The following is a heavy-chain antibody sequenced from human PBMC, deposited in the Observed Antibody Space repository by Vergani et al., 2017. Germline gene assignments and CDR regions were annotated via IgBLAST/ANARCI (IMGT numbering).Heavy chain of an antibody. Sequence: EVQLVQSGAELKKPGESLKISCQGSGYNFPNYWIGWVRQMPGKGLEWMGSIYPDDSDTRYSPSFQGQVTISGDKSITTAYLQWSSLRASDTALYYCARRPLLCSGIPNCYRGNWFFDLGGRGTLVTVSS. CDR3: ARRPLLCSGIPNCYRGNWFFDL. CDR1: GYNFPNYW. J-gene: IGHJ2*01. D-gene: IGHD2-2*02. CDR2: IYPDDSDT. V-gene: IGHV5-51*06.